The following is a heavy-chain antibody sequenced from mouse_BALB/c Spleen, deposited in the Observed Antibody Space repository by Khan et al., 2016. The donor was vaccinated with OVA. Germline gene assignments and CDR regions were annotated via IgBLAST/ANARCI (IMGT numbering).Heavy chain of an antibody. Sequence: VQLQQSGPVLARPGASVKMSCKASGYTFTSYWMHWVKQRPGQGLEWIGDIYPGNTDTTYNQKFKGKAKLTAVTSTSTAYMELSSLTNVDSAVYSCTRRNWDVAWFAYWGQGTLVTVSA. CDR3: TRRNWDVAWFAY. CDR1: GYTFTSYW. CDR2: IYPGNTDT. V-gene: IGHV1-5*01. J-gene: IGHJ3*01. D-gene: IGHD4-1*01.